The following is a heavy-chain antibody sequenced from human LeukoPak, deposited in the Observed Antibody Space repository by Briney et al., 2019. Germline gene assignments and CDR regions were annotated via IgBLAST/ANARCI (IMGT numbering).Heavy chain of an antibody. Sequence: ASVKVSCKASGYTFTSYGISWVRQAPGQGLEWMGWISAYNGNTNYAQKLQGRVTMTTDTSTSTAYMELRSLRSDDTAVYYSAREGRPLNYYDSSGYHFDYWGQGTLVTVSS. D-gene: IGHD3-22*01. V-gene: IGHV1-18*01. CDR3: AREGRPLNYYDSSGYHFDY. CDR1: GYTFTSYG. CDR2: ISAYNGNT. J-gene: IGHJ4*02.